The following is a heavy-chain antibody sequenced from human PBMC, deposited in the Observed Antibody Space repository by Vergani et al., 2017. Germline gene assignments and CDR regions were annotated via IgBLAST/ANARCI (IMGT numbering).Heavy chain of an antibody. CDR2: IYHSGST. J-gene: IGHJ2*01. V-gene: IGHV4-38-2*01. CDR1: GYSISSGYY. CDR3: ARPGSSSWYQVSWYFDL. Sequence: QVQLQESGPGLVKPSETLSLTCAVSGYSISSGYYWGWIRQPPGKGLEWIGSIYHSGSTYYHPSLKSRVTISVDTSKNQFSLKLSSVTAADTAVYYCARPGSSSWYQVSWYFDLWGRGTLVTVSS. D-gene: IGHD6-13*01.